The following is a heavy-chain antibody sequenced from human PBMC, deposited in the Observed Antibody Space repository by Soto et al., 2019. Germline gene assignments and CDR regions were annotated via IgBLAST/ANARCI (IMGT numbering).Heavy chain of an antibody. CDR2: IYYSGGT. V-gene: IGHV4-31*03. CDR3: ACCGRDYFDY. D-gene: IGHD2-15*01. CDR1: GASLSNGGYY. Sequence: SETLSLTCTVSGASLSNGGYYWSWIRQYPGRGLEWIGYIYYSGGTYYNPSLESRVTISVDTSKNQFSLRLTSVTAADTAVYYCACCGRDYFDYRGQGTLVTVSS. J-gene: IGHJ4*02.